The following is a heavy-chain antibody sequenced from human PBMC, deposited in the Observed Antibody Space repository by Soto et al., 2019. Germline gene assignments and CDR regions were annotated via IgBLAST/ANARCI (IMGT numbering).Heavy chain of an antibody. J-gene: IGHJ4*02. CDR3: AKGNLEGLDY. CDR1: GFTVNSNY. D-gene: IGHD1-1*01. CDR2: LYSGGDR. Sequence: LRLSCGASGFTVNSNYMAWVRQAPGKGLEWVSLLYSGGDRFYADSVKGRFTVSRDDSKNTVYLQMNSLRAEDTAVYYCAKGNLEGLDYWGQGTLVTVSS. V-gene: IGHV3-53*01.